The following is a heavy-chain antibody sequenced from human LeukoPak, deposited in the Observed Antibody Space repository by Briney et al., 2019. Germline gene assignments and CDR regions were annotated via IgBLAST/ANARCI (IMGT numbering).Heavy chain of an antibody. CDR3: ARDMVRGVNQLGY. CDR1: GGSFSGYY. J-gene: IGHJ4*02. V-gene: IGHV4-34*01. D-gene: IGHD3-10*01. Sequence: SETLSLTCAVYGGSFSGYYWSWIRQPPGKGLEWIGEINHSGSTNYNPSLKSRVTISVDTSKNQFSLKLSSVTAADTAVYYCARDMVRGVNQLGYWGQGTLVTVS. CDR2: INHSGST.